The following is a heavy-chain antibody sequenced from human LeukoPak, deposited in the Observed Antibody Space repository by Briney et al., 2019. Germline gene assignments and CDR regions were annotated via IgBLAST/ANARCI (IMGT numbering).Heavy chain of an antibody. CDR2: ISSGSDYI. J-gene: IGHJ4*02. CDR1: GIDFGSYS. D-gene: IGHD2-8*02. CDR3: ARKWSMATYSDY. Sequence: GGSLRLSGLVPGIDFGSYSMNWFRGAPGKGLKWVSSISSGSDYIYYADSVKGRFTISRDNVKNSLYLQMDSLRAEDTAVYYCARKWSMATYSDYWGQGTLVTVSS. V-gene: IGHV3-21*01.